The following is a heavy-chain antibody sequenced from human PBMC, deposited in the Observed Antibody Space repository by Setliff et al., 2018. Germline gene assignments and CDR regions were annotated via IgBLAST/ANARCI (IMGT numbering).Heavy chain of an antibody. CDR2: IKSKGEGETT. J-gene: IGHJ5*01. CDR1: GITFKNAW. D-gene: IGHD3-3*01. V-gene: IGHV3-15*01. CDR3: TTGPRDSRNYMTWLDS. Sequence: GGSLRLSCAASGITFKNAWMTWVRQAPGKGLEWVGRIKSKGEGETTNYAVPVKGRFIISRDDSRNTIYLQMNSLKIEDTAFYYCTTGPRDSRNYMTWLDSWGPGTLVTVSS.